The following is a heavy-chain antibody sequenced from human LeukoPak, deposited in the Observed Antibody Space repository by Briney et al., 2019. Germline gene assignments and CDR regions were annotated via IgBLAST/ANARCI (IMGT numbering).Heavy chain of an antibody. J-gene: IGHJ4*02. Sequence: SETLSLTCNVSGASVSSGSYYWSWIRQPPGKGLEWIGYIYYSGSTNYNPSLKSPVTMSVDTSKNQFSLKLSSVTAADTAVYYCARASSSRWFYFDSWGQGTLVTVSS. D-gene: IGHD3-9*01. CDR1: GASVSSGSYY. CDR2: IYYSGST. V-gene: IGHV4-61*01. CDR3: ARASSSRWFYFDS.